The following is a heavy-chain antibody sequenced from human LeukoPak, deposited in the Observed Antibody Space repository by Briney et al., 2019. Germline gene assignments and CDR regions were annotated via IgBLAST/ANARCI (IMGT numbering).Heavy chain of an antibody. J-gene: IGHJ4*02. D-gene: IGHD3-22*01. CDR2: LYYSGST. V-gene: IGHV4-39*01. Sequence: SETLSHTCTVSGGSISSSTFYWGWIRQPPGKGLEWIGSLYYSGSTYYNPSLKSRVTISVDTSKNQFSLKLSSVTAADTAVYYCARSRTVVVIKGGGFDYWGQGTLVTVSS. CDR1: GGSISSSTFY. CDR3: ARSRTVVVIKGGGFDY.